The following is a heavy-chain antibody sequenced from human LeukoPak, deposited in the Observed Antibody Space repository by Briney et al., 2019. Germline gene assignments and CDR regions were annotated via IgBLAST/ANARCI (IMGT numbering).Heavy chain of an antibody. D-gene: IGHD6-13*01. CDR1: GFTFSSYG. CDR2: ISYDGSNK. V-gene: IGHV3-30*18. J-gene: IGHJ4*02. CDR3: AKDWSRKEQLVRGISGFDY. Sequence: QTGGSLRLSCAASGFTFSSYGMHWVRQAPGKGLEWVAVISYDGSNKYYADSVKGRFTISRDNSKNTLYLQMNSLRAEDTAVYYCAKDWSRKEQLVRGISGFDYWGQGTLVTVSS.